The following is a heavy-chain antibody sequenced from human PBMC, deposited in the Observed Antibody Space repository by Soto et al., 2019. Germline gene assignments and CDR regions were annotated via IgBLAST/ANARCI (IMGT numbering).Heavy chain of an antibody. D-gene: IGHD3-22*01. V-gene: IGHV3-11*03. CDR3: ARLLPYDSSGYVGFAY. Sequence: GGSLRLSCAAAGFTFSDYYMSWIRQAPGKGLEWVSYISSSSSYTNYADSVKGRFTISRDNAKNSLYLQMNSLRAEDTAVYYCARLLPYDSSGYVGFAYWGQGTLVTVSS. J-gene: IGHJ4*02. CDR2: ISSSSSYT. CDR1: GFTFSDYY.